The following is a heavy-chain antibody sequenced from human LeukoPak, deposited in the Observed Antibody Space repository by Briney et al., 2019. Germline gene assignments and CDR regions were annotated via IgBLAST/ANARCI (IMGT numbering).Heavy chain of an antibody. CDR1: GYTFTSYG. Sequence: GASVKVSCKASGYTFTSYGISWVRQAPGQGLEWMGWISAYNGNTNYAQKLQGRVTMTTDTSTSTAYMELRSLRSDDTAVYYCARDLGLNYDFWSGYANYYYYMGVWGKGTTVTVSS. J-gene: IGHJ6*03. V-gene: IGHV1-18*01. D-gene: IGHD3-3*01. CDR3: ARDLGLNYDFWSGYANYYYYMGV. CDR2: ISAYNGNT.